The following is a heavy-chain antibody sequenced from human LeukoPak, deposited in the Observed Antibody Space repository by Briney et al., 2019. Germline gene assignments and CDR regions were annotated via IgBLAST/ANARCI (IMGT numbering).Heavy chain of an antibody. CDR2: IYYSGTT. D-gene: IGHD3-10*01. Sequence: KPSETLSLTCTVSGGSISSSSYYWGWIRQPPGKGLEWIGSIYYSGTTYYNPSLKSRVTISVDTSKNQFSLKLSSVTAADTAVYYCARGGGMVRGVIIAVDYWGQGTLVTVSS. J-gene: IGHJ4*02. CDR3: ARGGGMVRGVIIAVDY. CDR1: GGSISSSSYY. V-gene: IGHV4-39*01.